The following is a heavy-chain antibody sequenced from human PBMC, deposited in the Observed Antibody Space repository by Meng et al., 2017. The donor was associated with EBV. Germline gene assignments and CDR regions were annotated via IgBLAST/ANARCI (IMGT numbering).Heavy chain of an antibody. CDR2: INPNSGGT. V-gene: IGHV1-2*06. Sequence: QVTRVQPGAEVKTPGASVKVSCKVSGYTFPGYYMHWVRQAPGQGLEWMGRINPNSGGTNYAQKFQGRVTMTRDTSISTAYMELSRLRSDDTAVYYCARVGIAVAGTGDYWGQGTLVTVSS. J-gene: IGHJ4*02. D-gene: IGHD6-19*01. CDR3: ARVGIAVAGTGDY. CDR1: GYTFPGYY.